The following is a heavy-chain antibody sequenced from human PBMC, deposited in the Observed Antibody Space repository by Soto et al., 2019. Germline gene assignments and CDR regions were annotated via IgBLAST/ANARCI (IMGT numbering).Heavy chain of an antibody. J-gene: IGHJ6*02. Sequence: ASVKVSCRASGGTFSSYASSWVRQAPGQGLEWMGGIIPIFGTANYAQKFQGRVTITADESTSTAYMELSSLRSEDTAVYYCARVKHYGGNLRDVCGQAITITVCS. CDR2: IIPIFGTA. V-gene: IGHV1-69*13. CDR1: GGTFSSYA. D-gene: IGHD4-17*01. CDR3: ARVKHYGGNLRDV.